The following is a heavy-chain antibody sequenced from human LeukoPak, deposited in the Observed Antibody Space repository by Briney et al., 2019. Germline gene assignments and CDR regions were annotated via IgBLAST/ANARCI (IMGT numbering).Heavy chain of an antibody. V-gene: IGHV1-46*01. CDR3: ARTNRPKTYYYDIGDY. D-gene: IGHD3-22*01. CDR1: GYTFTSYY. Sequence: ASVKVSCKASGYTFTSYYMHWVRQAPGQGLEWMGIINPSGGSRSYAQKFQGRVTMTRDTSTSIVYMELSSLRSEDTAVYYCARTNRPKTYYYDIGDYWGQGTLVTVSS. CDR2: INPSGGSR. J-gene: IGHJ4*02.